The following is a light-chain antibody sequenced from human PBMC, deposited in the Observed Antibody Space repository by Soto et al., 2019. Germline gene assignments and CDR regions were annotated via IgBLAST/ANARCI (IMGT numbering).Light chain of an antibody. J-gene: IGKJ1*01. V-gene: IGKV3-15*01. Sequence: EIVMTQSPATLSVSPGERATLSCRASQTISSNLAWYQQKPGQAPSLLIYGASTRATGVPARFSGSGSGTEFTLTISTLQSEDFAVYYCQEYRSWWTFGQGTKVEIK. CDR1: QTISSN. CDR2: GAS. CDR3: QEYRSWWT.